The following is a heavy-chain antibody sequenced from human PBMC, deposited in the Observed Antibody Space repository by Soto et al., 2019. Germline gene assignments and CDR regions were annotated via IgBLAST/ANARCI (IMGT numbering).Heavy chain of an antibody. Sequence: SETLSLTCTVSGGSISSYYWSWIRQPPGKGLEWIGYIYYSGSTNYNPSLKSRVTISVDTSKNQFSLKLSSVTAADTAVYYCARQVNDFWSGYGLYYYYMDVWGKGTTVTVSS. CDR2: IYYSGST. D-gene: IGHD3-3*01. CDR1: GGSISSYY. J-gene: IGHJ6*03. V-gene: IGHV4-59*08. CDR3: ARQVNDFWSGYGLYYYYMDV.